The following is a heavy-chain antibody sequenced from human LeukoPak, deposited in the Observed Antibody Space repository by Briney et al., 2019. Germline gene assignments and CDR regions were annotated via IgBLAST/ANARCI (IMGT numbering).Heavy chain of an antibody. V-gene: IGHV1-46*01. CDR1: GYIFTNYY. D-gene: IGHD6-19*01. CDR3: ARDDPLDKISSGWGP. Sequence: ASVKVSCKASGYIFTNYYMHWVRQAPGQGLERMGIINPSDGSTSYAQKFQGRVTMTRDTSTSTVYMELSSLRSEDTAVYYCARDDPLDKISSGWGPWGQGTLVTVSS. CDR2: INPSDGST. J-gene: IGHJ5*02.